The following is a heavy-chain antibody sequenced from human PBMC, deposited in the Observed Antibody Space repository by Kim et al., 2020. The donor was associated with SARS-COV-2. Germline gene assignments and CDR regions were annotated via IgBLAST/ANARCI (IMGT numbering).Heavy chain of an antibody. V-gene: IGHV4-31*03. Sequence: SETLSLTCTVSGGSISSGGFYWSWIRQHPGKGLEWIGYIYYSGTTYYNPSLKSRVAISVDTSKNQFSLKLSSVTAADTAVYYCARVWEYSSSPGQMSYGMDVWGQGTTVTVSS. CDR1: GGSISSGGFY. D-gene: IGHD6-6*01. CDR2: IYYSGTT. J-gene: IGHJ6*02. CDR3: ARVWEYSSSPGQMSYGMDV.